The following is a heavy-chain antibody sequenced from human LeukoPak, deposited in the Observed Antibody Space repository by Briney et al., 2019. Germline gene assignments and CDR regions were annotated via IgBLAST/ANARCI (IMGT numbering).Heavy chain of an antibody. CDR2: IYPGDSDT. V-gene: IGHV5-51*01. Sequence: HGESLKISCKGSGYSFTSYRIGWVRQMPGKGLEWMGIIYPGDSDTRYSPSFQGQVTISADKSISTAYLQWSSLKASDTAMYYCARQSHRIAAAHGDWFDPWGQGTLVTVSS. D-gene: IGHD6-13*01. CDR3: ARQSHRIAAAHGDWFDP. CDR1: GYSFTSYR. J-gene: IGHJ5*02.